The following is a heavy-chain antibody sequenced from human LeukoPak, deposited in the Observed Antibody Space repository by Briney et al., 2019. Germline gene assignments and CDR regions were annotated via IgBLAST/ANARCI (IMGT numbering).Heavy chain of an antibody. CDR2: IYPGDSDT. CDR3: ARGMYYDFWSGYYPPSDWFDP. V-gene: IGHV5-51*01. Sequence: GESLKISCKGSGYSFTSYWIGWVRQMPGKGLEWMGIIYPGDSDTRYSPSFQGQVTISADKSISTAYLQWSSLKASDTAMYYCARGMYYDFWSGYYPPSDWFDPWGEGTLVTVSS. D-gene: IGHD3-3*01. CDR1: GYSFTSYW. J-gene: IGHJ5*02.